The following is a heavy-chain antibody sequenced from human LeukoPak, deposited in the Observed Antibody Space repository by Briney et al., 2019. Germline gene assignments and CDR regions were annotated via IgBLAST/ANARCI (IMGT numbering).Heavy chain of an antibody. CDR3: ARDYYDSSGYYD. J-gene: IGHJ4*02. D-gene: IGHD3-22*01. CDR2: IYSGGST. CDR1: GFTVSSNY. Sequence: GGSLRLSCAASGFTVSSNYMSWVRQAPGKGLEWVSAIYSGGSTYYADSVKGRFTISRDNSKNTLYLQMNSLRAEDTAVYYCARDYYDSSGYYDWGQGTLVTVSS. V-gene: IGHV3-66*01.